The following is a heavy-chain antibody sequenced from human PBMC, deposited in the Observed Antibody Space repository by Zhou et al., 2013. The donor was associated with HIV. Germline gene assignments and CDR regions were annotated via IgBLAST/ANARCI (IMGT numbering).Heavy chain of an antibody. D-gene: IGHD5-12*01. V-gene: IGHV1-69*04. CDR3: ACTHVNIVATWYYYMDV. CDR1: GGTFSSYA. J-gene: IGHJ6*03. CDR2: IIPILGIA. Sequence: QVQLVQSGAEVKKPGSSVKVSCKASGGTFSSYAISWVRQAPGQGLEWMGRIIPILGIANYAQKFQGRVTITADKSTSTAYMELSSLRSEDTAVYYCACTHVNIVATWYYYMDVWGKGTTVTVSS.